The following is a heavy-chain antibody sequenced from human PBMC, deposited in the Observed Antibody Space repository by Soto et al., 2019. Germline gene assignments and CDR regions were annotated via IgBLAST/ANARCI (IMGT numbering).Heavy chain of an antibody. CDR3: ARDRNPASGSYYYSFDY. J-gene: IGHJ4*02. CDR2: FSYSGST. Sequence: SETLSLTYTVSGGSINSYYWTWIRQPPGKGLEWMGYFSYSGSTNYNPSLKSRVTISVDTTKNHFSLRLSSVTAADTAMYFCARDRNPASGSYYYSFDYWGQGTLVTVYS. D-gene: IGHD1-26*01. V-gene: IGHV4-59*01. CDR1: GGSINSYY.